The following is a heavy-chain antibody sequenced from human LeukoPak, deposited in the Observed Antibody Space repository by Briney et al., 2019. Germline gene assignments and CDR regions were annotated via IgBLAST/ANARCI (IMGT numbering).Heavy chain of an antibody. CDR2: ISYDGSNK. V-gene: IGHV3-30*03. CDR3: ARDGLEAYGMDV. D-gene: IGHD3-22*01. CDR1: GFTFSSYS. J-gene: IGHJ6*02. Sequence: PGGSLRLSCAASGFTFSSYSMNWVRQAPGKGLEWVAVISYDGSNKYYADSVKGRFTISRDNSKNTLYLQMNSLRAEDTAVYYCARDGLEAYGMDVWGQGTTVTVSS.